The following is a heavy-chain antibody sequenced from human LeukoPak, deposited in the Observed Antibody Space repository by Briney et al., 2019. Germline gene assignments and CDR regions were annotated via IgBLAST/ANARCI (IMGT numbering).Heavy chain of an antibody. CDR2: ISAYNGNT. J-gene: IGHJ6*02. D-gene: IGHD3-10*01. CDR1: GYTFTSYG. V-gene: IGHV1-18*01. Sequence: ASVKVSCKASGYTFTSYGISWVRQAPGQGLERMGWISAYNGNTKYAQKLQGRVTMTTDTSTSTAYMELRSLRSDDTAVYYCARDPGLSGYYYGMDVWGQGTTVTVSS. CDR3: ARDPGLSGYYYGMDV.